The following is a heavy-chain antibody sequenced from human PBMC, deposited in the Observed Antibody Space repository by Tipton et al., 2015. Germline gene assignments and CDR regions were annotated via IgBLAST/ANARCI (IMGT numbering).Heavy chain of an antibody. CDR3: ARGHYVSGWYSHYFDL. J-gene: IGHJ2*01. Sequence: TLSLTCTVSGGSISSEYWSWIRQPPGKGLAWIGYVFYTGSTYYNPSLESRVTISVDTFENQFSLQLSSITAADTAVYYCARGHYVSGWYSHYFDLWGRGSLVTVSS. V-gene: IGHV4-59*12. D-gene: IGHD6-19*01. CDR2: VFYTGST. CDR1: GGSISSEY.